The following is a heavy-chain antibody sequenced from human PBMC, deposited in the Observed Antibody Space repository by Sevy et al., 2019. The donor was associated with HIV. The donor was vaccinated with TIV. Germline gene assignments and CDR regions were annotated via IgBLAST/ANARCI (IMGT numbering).Heavy chain of an antibody. CDR2: MYHTGGA. CDR3: ARIGGSHRYFDN. CDR1: GYSISSGFY. V-gene: IGHV4-38-2*01. D-gene: IGHD3-16*01. Sequence: SETLSLKCSVSGYSISSGFYWGWIRQSPGEGLEWIGSMYHTGGAFYTPSLKRRVTISLDTSKNQFSLKLTSRTAADTAIYYCARIGGSHRYFDNWGQGTLVTVSS. J-gene: IGHJ4*02.